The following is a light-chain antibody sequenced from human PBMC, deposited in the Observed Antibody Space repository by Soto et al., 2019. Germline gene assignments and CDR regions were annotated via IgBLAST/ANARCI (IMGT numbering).Light chain of an antibody. CDR2: KAS. CDR3: QQYNSFSWT. J-gene: IGKJ1*01. Sequence: IQMTQSPSSLSASVGDRVTISCRASQGIGNALGWYQQKPGKPPKVLIYKASRLESGVPSRFSGSGSGTEFTLSISSLQPDDFATYYCQQYNSFSWTFGQGTKVDIK. CDR1: QGIGNA. V-gene: IGKV1-5*03.